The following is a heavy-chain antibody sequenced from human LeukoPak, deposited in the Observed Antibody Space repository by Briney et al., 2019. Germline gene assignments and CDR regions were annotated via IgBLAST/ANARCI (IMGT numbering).Heavy chain of an antibody. Sequence: GGSLRLSCAASGFTFSSYGMHWVRQAPGKGLEWVAVISYDGSNKYYADSVKGRFTISRDNSKNTLHLQMNSLRAEDTAVYYCARQNDFWRGYYDYWGQGILVSVSS. J-gene: IGHJ4*02. D-gene: IGHD3-3*01. CDR2: ISYDGSNK. CDR3: ARQNDFWRGYYDY. V-gene: IGHV3-30*03. CDR1: GFTFSSYG.